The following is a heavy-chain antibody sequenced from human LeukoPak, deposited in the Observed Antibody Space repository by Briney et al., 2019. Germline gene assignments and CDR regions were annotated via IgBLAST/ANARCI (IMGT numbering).Heavy chain of an antibody. Sequence: SETLSLTCTVSGGSISSYYWSWIRQPPGKGLEWIGYIYYSGSTNYNPSLKSRVTISVDTSKNQFSLKLSSVTAADTAVYYCARHGDWGSSPAHFDYWGQGTLVTVSS. V-gene: IGHV4-59*08. CDR2: IYYSGST. CDR3: ARHGDWGSSPAHFDY. D-gene: IGHD2-21*02. J-gene: IGHJ4*02. CDR1: GGSISSYY.